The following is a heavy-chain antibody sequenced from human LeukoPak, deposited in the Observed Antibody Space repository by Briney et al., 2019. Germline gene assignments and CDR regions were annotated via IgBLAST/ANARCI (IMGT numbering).Heavy chain of an antibody. Sequence: GGSLRLSCTASGFTFSNYEMNWGRQAPGKGVEWVSSISSGASTVYYVDSVRGRFTVSRDNTKNSMYLQMNSLRAEDTALYFCARDSHYYDSSGFPHDVFDIWGKGTMVTVSS. CDR2: ISSGASTV. CDR3: ARDSHYYDSSGFPHDVFDI. D-gene: IGHD3-22*01. V-gene: IGHV3-48*03. J-gene: IGHJ3*02. CDR1: GFTFSNYE.